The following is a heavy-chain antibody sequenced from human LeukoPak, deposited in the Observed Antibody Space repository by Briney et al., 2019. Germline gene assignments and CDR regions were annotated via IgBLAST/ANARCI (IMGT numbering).Heavy chain of an antibody. J-gene: IGHJ4*02. CDR3: ARTSGYGTREFDY. CDR2: INHSGTT. V-gene: IGHV4-34*01. Sequence: RQPPGKGLEWIGEINHSGTTNYNPSLKSRVTISLDTSKNQFSLKLSSVTAADTAVYYCARTSGYGTREFDYWGQGTLVTVSS. D-gene: IGHD3-22*01.